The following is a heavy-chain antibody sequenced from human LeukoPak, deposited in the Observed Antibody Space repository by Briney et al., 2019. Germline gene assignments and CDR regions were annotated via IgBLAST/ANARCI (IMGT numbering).Heavy chain of an antibody. CDR2: IHTSAST. D-gene: IGHD3-22*01. CDR3: ARGLLRGVVITYYYYYYMDV. Sequence: PSETLSLTCSVSGASIRSYSWSWLRQPAGKGLEWIGRIHTSASTEYNPSLKSRVTMSVDTSKNQFSLKLNSVTAADTAVYYCARGLLRGVVITYYYYYYMDVWGKGTTVTVSS. J-gene: IGHJ6*03. CDR1: GASIRSYS. V-gene: IGHV4-4*07.